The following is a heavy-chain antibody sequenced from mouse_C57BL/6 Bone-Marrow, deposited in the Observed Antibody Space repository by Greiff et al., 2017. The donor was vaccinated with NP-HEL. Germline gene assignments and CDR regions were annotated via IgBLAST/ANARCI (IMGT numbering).Heavy chain of an antibody. CDR2: IDPETGGT. D-gene: IGHD2-4*01. CDR3: TRGENDYPYFDY. V-gene: IGHV1-15*01. Sequence: QVQLQQSGAELVRPGASVTLSRKASGYTFTDYEMHWVKQTPVHGLEWIGAIDPETGGTAYNQKFKGKAILTADKSSSTAYMELRSLTSEDSAVYYCTRGENDYPYFDYWGQGTTLTVSS. J-gene: IGHJ2*01. CDR1: GYTFTDYE.